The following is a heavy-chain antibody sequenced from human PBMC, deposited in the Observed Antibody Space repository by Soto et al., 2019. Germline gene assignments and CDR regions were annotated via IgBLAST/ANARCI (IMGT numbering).Heavy chain of an antibody. J-gene: IGHJ3*02. D-gene: IGHD2-15*01. CDR1: GFTFSSHA. CDR3: APHVSCSGGSCQYDAFAI. Sequence: EVQVLESGGGLVQPGGSLRLSCEGSGFTFSSHAMTWIRQAPGKGPEWVSTITADGGTYYADSVKGRFAMSRDTSESTLYLQMNSLGAEDTAAYYCAPHVSCSGGSCQYDAFAIRGQGTMVTVSS. V-gene: IGHV3-23*01. CDR2: ITADGGT.